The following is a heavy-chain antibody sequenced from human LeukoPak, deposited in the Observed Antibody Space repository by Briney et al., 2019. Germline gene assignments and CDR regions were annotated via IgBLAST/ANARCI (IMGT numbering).Heavy chain of an antibody. D-gene: IGHD6-19*01. CDR2: ISYDGSNK. V-gene: IGHV3-30-3*01. CDR1: GFTFSSYA. CDR3: ASEGRGLAVAGTFDY. J-gene: IGHJ4*02. Sequence: GGSLRLSCAVSGFTFSSYAMHWVRQAPGKGLEWVAVISYDGSNKYYADSVKGRFTISRDNSKNTLYLQMNSLRAEDTAVYYCASEGRGLAVAGTFDYWGQGTLVTVSS.